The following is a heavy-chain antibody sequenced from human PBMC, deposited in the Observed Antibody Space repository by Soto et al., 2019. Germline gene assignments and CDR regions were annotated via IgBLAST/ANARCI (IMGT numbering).Heavy chain of an antibody. Sequence: KASETLSLTCTVSGAAVSNGDYRWNWIRQPPGKGLEWIGDIYNDGSTHYNPSLKSRVTISVDTSKNQFSLRLSSVTAADTAVYYCARVREESGYDMANWFETGGQGTRGSVSS. CDR1: GAAVSNGDYR. D-gene: IGHD5-12*01. CDR3: ARVREESGYDMANWFET. V-gene: IGHV4-30-4*08. CDR2: IYNDGST. J-gene: IGHJ5*02.